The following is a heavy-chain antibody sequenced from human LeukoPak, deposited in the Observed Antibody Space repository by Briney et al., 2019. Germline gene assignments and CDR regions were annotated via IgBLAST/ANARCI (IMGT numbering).Heavy chain of an antibody. D-gene: IGHD3-3*01. J-gene: IGHJ4*02. Sequence: SGGSLRLSCAVSGLTFSSSWMDWVRQAPGKGLEWVASINPDGNKKYSADSVKGRFTISRDNSKNTLYVQMNSLRAEDTAVYYCARDPAKFWSGHDYWGQGTLVTVSS. CDR3: ARDPAKFWSGHDY. V-gene: IGHV3-7*01. CDR1: GLTFSSSW. CDR2: INPDGNKK.